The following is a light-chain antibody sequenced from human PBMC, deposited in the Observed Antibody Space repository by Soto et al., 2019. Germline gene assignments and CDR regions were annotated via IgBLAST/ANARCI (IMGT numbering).Light chain of an antibody. J-gene: IGLJ2*01. CDR1: GGHSGYA. V-gene: IGLV4-69*01. CDR3: QTWGTGMGV. Sequence: QLVLTQSPSASASLGASVKLTCTLDGGHSGYAIAWHQQRPQRGPRYLMKLNNDGSHSKGDGIPDRFSGSSSGAERYLTISRLLSEDEGDYYCQTWGTGMGVFGGGTKLTVL. CDR2: LNNDGSH.